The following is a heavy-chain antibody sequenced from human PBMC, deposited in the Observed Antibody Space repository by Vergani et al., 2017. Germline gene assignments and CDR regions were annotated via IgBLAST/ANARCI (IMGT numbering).Heavy chain of an antibody. CDR3: ARGQPDDYGGNLGDDYYYYGMDV. CDR1: GGTFSSYA. J-gene: IGHJ6*02. CDR2: IIPIFGTA. D-gene: IGHD4-23*01. Sequence: QVQLVQSGAEVKKPGSSVKVSCKASGGTFSSYAISWVRQAPGQGLEWMGGIIPIFGTANYAQKFQGRVTITADESTSTAYMELSSLRSEDTAVYYCARGQPDDYGGNLGDDYYYYGMDVWGQGTTVTVSS. V-gene: IGHV1-69*01.